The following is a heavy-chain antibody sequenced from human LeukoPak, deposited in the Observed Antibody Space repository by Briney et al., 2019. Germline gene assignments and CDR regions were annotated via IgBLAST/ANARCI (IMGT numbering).Heavy chain of an antibody. V-gene: IGHV1-69*02. CDR3: ATLSFGDAFDI. CDR2: IIPILGIA. J-gene: IGHJ3*02. Sequence: ASVKVSCKASGGTFSSYTISWVRQAPGQGLEWMGRIIPILGIANYAQKFQGRVTITADKSTSTAYMELSSLRSDDTAVYYCATLSFGDAFDIWGQGTMVTVSS. CDR1: GGTFSSYT. D-gene: IGHD3-16*01.